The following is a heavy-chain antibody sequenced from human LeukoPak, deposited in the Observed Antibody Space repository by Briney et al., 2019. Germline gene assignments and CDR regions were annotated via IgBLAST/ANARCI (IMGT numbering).Heavy chain of an antibody. CDR2: ITSSSSTI. D-gene: IGHD6-19*01. J-gene: IGHJ4*02. CDR1: GFTFSSYS. CDR3: ARPGIAVAGEFFDY. V-gene: IGHV3-48*04. Sequence: GGSLRLSCAASGFTFSSYSMNWVRQAPGKGLEWLSYITSSSSTIYYADSVKGRFTISRDNAKNSLYLQMNSLRAEDTAVYYCARPGIAVAGEFFDYWGQGTLVTVSS.